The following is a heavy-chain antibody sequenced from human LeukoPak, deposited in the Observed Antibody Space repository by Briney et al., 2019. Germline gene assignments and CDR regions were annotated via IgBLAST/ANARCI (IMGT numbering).Heavy chain of an antibody. CDR3: AKETVVVVAATPDASDI. CDR1: GFTFSSYA. J-gene: IGHJ3*02. CDR2: ISGSGGST. Sequence: PGGSLRLSCAASGFTFSSYATSWVRQAPGKGLEWVSGISGSGGSTHYADSVKDRFTISRDNSKNTLYLQMNSLRAEDTAVYYCAKETVVVVAATPDASDIWGQGTMVTVSS. V-gene: IGHV3-23*01. D-gene: IGHD2-15*01.